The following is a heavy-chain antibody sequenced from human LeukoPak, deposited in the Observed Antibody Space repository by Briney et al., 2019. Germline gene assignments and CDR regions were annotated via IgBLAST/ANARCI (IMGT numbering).Heavy chain of an antibody. J-gene: IGHJ4*02. CDR1: GFTFSSYS. CDR2: ISSRSSYI. V-gene: IGHV3-21*01. D-gene: IGHD5-24*01. CDR3: ARIGDGYNVDY. Sequence: GGSLRLSCAASGFTFSSYSMNWVRQAPGKGLECVSSISSRSSYIYYADSVKGRFTISRDNAKNSLYLQMNSLRAEDTAVYYCARIGDGYNVDYWGQGTLVTVSS.